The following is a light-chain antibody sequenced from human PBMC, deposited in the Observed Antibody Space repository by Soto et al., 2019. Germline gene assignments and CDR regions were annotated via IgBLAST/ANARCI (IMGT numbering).Light chain of an antibody. Sequence: QSVLTQPPSVSGAPGQRVTISCTGSSSNLGSGYDVQWYQQLPGAAPKLLIYGNTNRPSGVPDRFSGSKSGTSASLAISGLQAEDEAEYFCLSHDNMVSPYNYVFGTGTKLTVL. CDR3: LSHDNMVSPYNYV. J-gene: IGLJ1*01. CDR1: SSNLGSGYD. V-gene: IGLV1-40*01. CDR2: GNT.